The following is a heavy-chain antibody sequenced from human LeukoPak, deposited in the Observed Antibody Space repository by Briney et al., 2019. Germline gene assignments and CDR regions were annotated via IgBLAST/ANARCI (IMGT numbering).Heavy chain of an antibody. CDR3: AKDHSSGWVNWFDP. CDR2: ITNSGNSK. D-gene: IGHD6-19*01. V-gene: IGHV3-48*01. Sequence: GGSLRLSCAASEFTFSSYSMNWVRQAPGKGLEWVSYITNSGNSKSYADSVKGRFTISRDNTKNSLYLQMNGLRAEDTAVYYCAKDHSSGWVNWFDPWGQGTLVTVSS. CDR1: EFTFSSYS. J-gene: IGHJ5*02.